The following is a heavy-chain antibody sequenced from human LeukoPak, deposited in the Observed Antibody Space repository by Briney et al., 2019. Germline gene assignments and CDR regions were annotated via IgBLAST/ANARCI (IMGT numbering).Heavy chain of an antibody. CDR1: GGSISSGSYY. CDR3: AGSTAYYDSSAPDY. D-gene: IGHD3-22*01. CDR2: IYTSGST. Sequence: SETLSLTCTVSGGSISSGSYYWSWIRQPAGKGLEWIGRIYTSGSTNYNPSLKSRVTISVDTSKNQFSLKLSSVTAADTAVYYCAGSTAYYDSSAPDYWGQGTLVTVSS. J-gene: IGHJ4*02. V-gene: IGHV4-61*02.